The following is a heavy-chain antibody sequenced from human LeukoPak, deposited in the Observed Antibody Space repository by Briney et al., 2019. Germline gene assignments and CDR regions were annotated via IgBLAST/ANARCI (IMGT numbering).Heavy chain of an antibody. CDR1: GFTFSSYD. CDR2: ISYDGSNK. J-gene: IGHJ6*02. CDR3: ASSPRSGYYYGMDV. D-gene: IGHD2-15*01. Sequence: GGSLRLSCAASGFTFSSYDMHWVRQAPGKGLEWVAVISYDGSNKYYADSVKGRFTISRDNSKNMLYLQMNSLRAEDTAVYYCASSPRSGYYYGMDVWGQGTTVTVSS. V-gene: IGHV3-30-3*01.